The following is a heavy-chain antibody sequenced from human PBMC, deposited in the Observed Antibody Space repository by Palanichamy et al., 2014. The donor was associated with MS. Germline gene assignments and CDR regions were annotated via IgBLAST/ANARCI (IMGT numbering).Heavy chain of an antibody. J-gene: IGHJ4*02. CDR1: GFTFNLYG. CDR3: AKKGADSMFGGVIVS. D-gene: IGHD3-16*02. V-gene: IGHV3-30*02. Sequence: QVHLVESGGGVVQPGGSLRLSCAASGFTFNLYGMHWVRQSPGKGPEWVAYIRHDGSFRYYADSVKGRFTISRDNSKNTLFLQMNSLRAEDTAVYYCAKKGADSMFGGVIVSWGQGILVTVSS. CDR2: IRHDGSFR.